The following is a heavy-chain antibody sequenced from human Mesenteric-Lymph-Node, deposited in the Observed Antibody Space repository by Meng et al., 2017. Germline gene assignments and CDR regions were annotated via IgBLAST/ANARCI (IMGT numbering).Heavy chain of an antibody. CDR1: GFTFSIYA. Sequence: GGSLRLSCAASGFTFSIYAMSWVRQAPGKGLEWVSAVGGIDGNTYYADSVRGRFTISRDNSKNTVYLQMNSLRAEDAALYYCARGNGSPHHFDYWGQGTLVTVSS. CDR3: ARGNGSPHHFDY. CDR2: VGGIDGNT. J-gene: IGHJ4*02. D-gene: IGHD1-26*01. V-gene: IGHV3-23*01.